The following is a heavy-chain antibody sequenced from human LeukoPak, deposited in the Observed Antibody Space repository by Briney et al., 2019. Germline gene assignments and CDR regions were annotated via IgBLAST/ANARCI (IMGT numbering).Heavy chain of an antibody. J-gene: IGHJ4*02. CDR3: AAYCSSTSCNPGGFDY. CDR2: IHYSGST. V-gene: IGHV4-59*01. CDR1: GGSISSYY. D-gene: IGHD2-2*01. Sequence: SETLSLTCTVSGGSISSYYWSWIRQPPGKGLEWIGYIHYSGSTNYNPSLKSRVTISVDTSKNQFSLKLSSVTAADTAVYYCAAYCSSTSCNPGGFDYWGQGTLVTVSS.